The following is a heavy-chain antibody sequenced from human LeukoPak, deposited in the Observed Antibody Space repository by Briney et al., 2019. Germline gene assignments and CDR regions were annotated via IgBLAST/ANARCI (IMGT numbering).Heavy chain of an antibody. CDR3: ARDRNTFDY. CDR2: INGDGSST. Sequence: GESLKISCAASGFTFSSYWMHWVRQAPGKGLVWVSHINGDGSSTSYADSVKGRFAISRDNAKNTLYLQTNSLRAEDTAVYYCARDRNTFDYWGQGTLVTVSS. D-gene: IGHD4-11*01. CDR1: GFTFSSYW. J-gene: IGHJ4*02. V-gene: IGHV3-74*01.